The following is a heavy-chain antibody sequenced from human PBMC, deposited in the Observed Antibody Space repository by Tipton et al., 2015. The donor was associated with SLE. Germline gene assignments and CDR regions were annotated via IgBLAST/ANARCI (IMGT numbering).Heavy chain of an antibody. V-gene: IGHV4-39*07. J-gene: IGHJ5*02. CDR3: ARHRSGSSWLDP. Sequence: LRLSCTVSGDSISSRGYQWGWIRQPPGKGLEWIGGISYSENTYYNPSLRSRVTLLLDMSKNQFSLKVSSVTAADTAVYFCARHRSGSSWLDPWGQGTLVTVAS. CDR2: ISYSENT. D-gene: IGHD1-26*01. CDR1: GDSISSRGYQ.